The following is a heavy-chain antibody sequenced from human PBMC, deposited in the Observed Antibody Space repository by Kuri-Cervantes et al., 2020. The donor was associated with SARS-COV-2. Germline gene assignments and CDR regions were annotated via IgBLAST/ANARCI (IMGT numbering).Heavy chain of an antibody. CDR3: AKDSSPLYYYYGMDV. J-gene: IGHJ6*02. CDR1: GFTFSNYA. V-gene: IGHV3-23*01. CDR2: ISGSDGNT. Sequence: GGSLRLSCAASGFTFSNYAMSWVRQAPGKGLEWVSAISGSDGNTYYADSVKGRFTISRDNSKNTLYLQMNSLRAEDTAVYYCAKDSSPLYYYYGMDVWGQGTTVIVSS.